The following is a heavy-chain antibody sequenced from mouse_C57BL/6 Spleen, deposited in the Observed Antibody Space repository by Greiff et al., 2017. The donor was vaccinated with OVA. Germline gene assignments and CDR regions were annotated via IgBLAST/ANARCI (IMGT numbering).Heavy chain of an antibody. V-gene: IGHV7-3*01. CDR2: IRNKANGYTT. D-gene: IGHD1-1*02. J-gene: IGHJ2*01. Sequence: EVKLVESGGGLVQPGGSLSLSCAASGFTFTDYYMSWVRQPPGKALEWLGFIRNKANGYTTEYSASVKGRFTISRDNSQSILYLQMNALGAEDSATYYCARYKVANYFDYWGQGTTLTVSS. CDR1: GFTFTDYY. CDR3: ARYKVANYFDY.